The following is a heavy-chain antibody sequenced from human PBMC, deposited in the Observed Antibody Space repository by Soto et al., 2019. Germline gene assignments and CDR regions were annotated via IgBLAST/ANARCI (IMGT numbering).Heavy chain of an antibody. D-gene: IGHD6-13*01. J-gene: IGHJ4*02. CDR3: ARVRGTAGKRYFDY. CDR1: GGSMSAYY. Sequence: AETLSLTCPVSGGSMSAYYWNWMRQTQGTGLQWIGYTYYSGSTPYNPSLKSRVTISVDSSKNQFSLKLDSVTPADTAVYYCARVRGTAGKRYFDYWGPGTLVTVPQ. CDR2: TYYSGST. V-gene: IGHV4-59*01.